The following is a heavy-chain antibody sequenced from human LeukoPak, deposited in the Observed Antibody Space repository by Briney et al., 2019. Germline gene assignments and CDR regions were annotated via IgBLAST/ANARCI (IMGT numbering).Heavy chain of an antibody. Sequence: PSETLSLTCTVSGGSISSYYWSWIRQPPGKGLEWIGYIYYSESTNYNPSLKSRVTISVDTSKNQFSLKLSSVTAADTAVYYCARHGSSITATMNGYFQHWGQGTLVTVSS. J-gene: IGHJ1*01. D-gene: IGHD1-7*01. CDR3: ARHGSSITATMNGYFQH. V-gene: IGHV4-59*01. CDR2: IYYSEST. CDR1: GGSISSYY.